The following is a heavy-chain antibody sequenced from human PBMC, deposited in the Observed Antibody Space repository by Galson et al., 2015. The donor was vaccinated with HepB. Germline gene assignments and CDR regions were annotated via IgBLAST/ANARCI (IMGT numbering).Heavy chain of an antibody. Sequence: SLRLSCAASGFAFSNYGMRWVRQAPGKGLEWVGVISYDGSNKYYADSVKGRITISRDNSKNTLYLQMNSLRVEDTAVYYCAKVVRSDYISGSYRGLDSWGQATLVAVSS. CDR1: GFAFSNYG. CDR3: AKVVRSDYISGSYRGLDS. D-gene: IGHD3-16*02. J-gene: IGHJ4*02. V-gene: IGHV3-30*18. CDR2: ISYDGSNK.